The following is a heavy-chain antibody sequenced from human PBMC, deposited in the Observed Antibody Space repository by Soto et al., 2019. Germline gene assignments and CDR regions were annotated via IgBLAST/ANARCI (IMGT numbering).Heavy chain of an antibody. CDR2: IKQDGSEK. Sequence: VGSLRLSCAASGFTFSSYWMSWVRQAPGKGLEWVANIKQDGSEKYYVDSVKGRFTISRDNAKNSLYLQMNSLRAEDTAVYYCARERNSGWFDPWGQGTQVTVSS. D-gene: IGHD3-10*01. J-gene: IGHJ5*02. CDR3: ARERNSGWFDP. CDR1: GFTFSSYW. V-gene: IGHV3-7*01.